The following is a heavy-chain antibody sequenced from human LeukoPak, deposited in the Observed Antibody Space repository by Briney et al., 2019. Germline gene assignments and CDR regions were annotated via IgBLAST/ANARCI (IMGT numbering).Heavy chain of an antibody. Sequence: SETLSLTCTVSGGSISSSSYYWGWIRQPPGKGLEWIGSIYYSGSTYYNPSLKSRVTISVDTSKNQFSLKLSSVTAADTAVYYCARVVAAAGNAWWFDPWGQGTLVTVSS. D-gene: IGHD6-13*01. CDR2: IYYSGST. CDR3: ARVVAAAGNAWWFDP. V-gene: IGHV4-39*07. J-gene: IGHJ5*02. CDR1: GGSISSSSYY.